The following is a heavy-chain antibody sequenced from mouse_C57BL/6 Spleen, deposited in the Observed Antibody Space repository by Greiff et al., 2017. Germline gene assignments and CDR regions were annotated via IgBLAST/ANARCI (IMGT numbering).Heavy chain of an antibody. CDR1: GYTFTSYW. Sequence: QVQLQQPGAELVMPGASVKLSCKASGYTFTSYWMHWVKQRPGQGLEWIGEIDPSDSYTNYNQKFKGKSTLTVDKSSSTAYMQLSSLTSEDSAVYYCARGYYGIWYFDVWGTGTTVTVSS. J-gene: IGHJ1*03. V-gene: IGHV1-69*01. D-gene: IGHD1-1*01. CDR2: IDPSDSYT. CDR3: ARGYYGIWYFDV.